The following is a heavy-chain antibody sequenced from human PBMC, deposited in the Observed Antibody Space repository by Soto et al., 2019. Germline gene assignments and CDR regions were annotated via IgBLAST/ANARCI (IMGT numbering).Heavy chain of an antibody. J-gene: IGHJ2*01. CDR2: IIPIFGTA. CDR3: ARYLEMKTKNCYFDL. CDR1: GGTFSSYA. Sequence: QVQLVQSGAEVKKPGSSVKVSCKASGGTFSSYAISWVRQAPGQGLEWMGGIIPIFGTANYAQKFQGRVTITADESTSTAYMELSSLSSEDTAVYYCARYLEMKTKNCYFDLWGRGTLVTVSS. V-gene: IGHV1-69*12.